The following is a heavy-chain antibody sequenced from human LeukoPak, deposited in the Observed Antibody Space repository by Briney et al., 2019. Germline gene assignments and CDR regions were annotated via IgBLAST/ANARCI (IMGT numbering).Heavy chain of an antibody. CDR2: ISGSGVST. Sequence: GGTLRLSCAVSGFTFSSYDMSWVRQAPGKGLEWVSGISGSGVSTYYADSVKGRFTISRDDSKNTAYLQMNSLKTEDTAVYYCTRRLPLGYCSGGSCPKAINWFDPWGQGTLVTVSS. V-gene: IGHV3-23*01. CDR1: GFTFSSYD. CDR3: TRRLPLGYCSGGSCPKAINWFDP. D-gene: IGHD2-15*01. J-gene: IGHJ5*02.